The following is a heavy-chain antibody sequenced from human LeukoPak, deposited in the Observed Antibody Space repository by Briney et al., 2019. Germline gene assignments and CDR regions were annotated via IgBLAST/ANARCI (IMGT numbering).Heavy chain of an antibody. V-gene: IGHV4-59*08. CDR3: ARRKNYYDSSGSGWFDP. D-gene: IGHD3-22*01. CDR2: IYYSGST. J-gene: IGHJ5*02. Sequence: PSETLPLTCTVSGGSISSYYWSWIRQPPGKGLEWIGYIYYSGSTNYNPSLKSRVTISVDTSKNQFSLKLSSVTAADTAVYYCARRKNYYDSSGSGWFDPWGQGTLVTVSS. CDR1: GGSISSYY.